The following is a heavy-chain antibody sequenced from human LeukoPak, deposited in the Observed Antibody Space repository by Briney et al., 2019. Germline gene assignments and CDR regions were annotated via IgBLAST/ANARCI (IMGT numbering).Heavy chain of an antibody. CDR2: ISAYNGNT. V-gene: IGHV1-18*01. J-gene: IGHJ6*03. Sequence: ASVKVSCKASGYTFTSYDINWVRQATGQGLEWMGWISAYNGNTDYAQKLQGRVTMTIDASTSTAYMELRSLRSDDTAVYHCARAGDIVVVAVAGAGYYYMDVWGKGTTVTVSS. CDR1: GYTFTSYD. D-gene: IGHD2-2*01. CDR3: ARAGDIVVVAVAGAGYYYMDV.